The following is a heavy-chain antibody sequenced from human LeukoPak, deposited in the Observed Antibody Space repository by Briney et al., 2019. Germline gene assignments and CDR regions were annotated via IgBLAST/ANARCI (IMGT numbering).Heavy chain of an antibody. Sequence: PGRSLRLSCAASGLTFSSYGMHWVRQAPGKGLEWVAAIWYDGSNKYYADSVKGRFTISRDNSKNTLYLQMNSLRAEDTAVYYCARDGYDILTGYYPGRWFDPWGQGTLVTVSS. CDR1: GLTFSSYG. CDR2: IWYDGSNK. D-gene: IGHD3-9*01. V-gene: IGHV3-33*01. CDR3: ARDGYDILTGYYPGRWFDP. J-gene: IGHJ5*02.